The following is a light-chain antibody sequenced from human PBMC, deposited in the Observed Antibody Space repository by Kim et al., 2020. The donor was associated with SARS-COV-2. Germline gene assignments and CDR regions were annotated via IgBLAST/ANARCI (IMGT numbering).Light chain of an antibody. Sequence: EVVMTQSPATLSVSPGETATLSCRASQTVRNDCLVWYQQKPGQAPRLLIFGTSFRATGIPARFSGSGSGTEFTLTISSLQSEDFAIYYCQQHTAWPLTFGGGTKVDI. CDR2: GTS. V-gene: IGKV3-15*01. J-gene: IGKJ4*01. CDR3: QQHTAWPLT. CDR1: QTVRND.